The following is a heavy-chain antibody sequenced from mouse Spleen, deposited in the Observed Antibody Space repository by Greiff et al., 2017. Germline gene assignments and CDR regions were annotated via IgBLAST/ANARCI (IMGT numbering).Heavy chain of an antibody. Sequence: QVQLKQSGAELVKPGASVKISCKASGYAFSSYWMNWVKQRPGKGLEWIGQIYPGDGDTNYNGKFKGKATLTADKSSSTAYMQLSSLTSEDSAVYFCVREDTYYGSSLYAMDYWGQGTSVTVSS. J-gene: IGHJ4*01. CDR1: GYAFSSYW. CDR2: IYPGDGDT. D-gene: IGHD1-1*01. CDR3: VREDTYYGSSLYAMDY. V-gene: IGHV1-80*01.